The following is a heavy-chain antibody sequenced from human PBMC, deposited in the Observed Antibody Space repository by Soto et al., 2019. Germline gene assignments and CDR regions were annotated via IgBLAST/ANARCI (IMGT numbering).Heavy chain of an antibody. CDR2: IYSGGST. CDR1: GFTVSSNY. V-gene: IGHV3-66*01. Sequence: EVQLVESGGGLVQPGGSLRLSCAASGFTVSSNYMSWVRQAPGKGLEWVSVIYSGGSTYYADSVKGRFTISRDNSKNTLYLQMNSLRAEDTAVYYCARGLYSGWHYFDYWGQGTLVTVPS. D-gene: IGHD5-12*01. J-gene: IGHJ4*02. CDR3: ARGLYSGWHYFDY.